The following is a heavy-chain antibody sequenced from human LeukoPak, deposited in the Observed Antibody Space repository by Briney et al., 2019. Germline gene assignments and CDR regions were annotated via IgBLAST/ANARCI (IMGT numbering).Heavy chain of an antibody. V-gene: IGHV1-69*01. CDR2: IIPIFGTA. J-gene: IGHJ4*02. D-gene: IGHD3-9*01. CDR3: ARDQRYFDWLAGPRGIFDY. Sequence: SVKVSCKASGGTFSSYAISWVRQAPGQGLEWIGGIIPIFGTANYAQKFQGRVTITADESTSTAYMELSSLRSEDTAVYYCARDQRYFDWLAGPRGIFDYWGQGTLVTVSS. CDR1: GGTFSSYA.